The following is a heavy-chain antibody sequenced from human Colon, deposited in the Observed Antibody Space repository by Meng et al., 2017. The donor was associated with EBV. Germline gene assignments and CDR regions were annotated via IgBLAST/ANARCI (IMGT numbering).Heavy chain of an antibody. CDR2: ISAYNGNT. V-gene: IGHV1-18*01. Sequence: QGQLVQSGGEVNKPGASVKVSCKASGYTFTNYGITWVRQAPGQGLEWMGWISAYNGNTNYAQTLQGRVTMTTDTSTSTAYMELGSLRSDDTAVYYCARVEVGITSGDYWGQGTLVTVSS. D-gene: IGHD1-26*01. CDR3: ARVEVGITSGDY. J-gene: IGHJ4*02. CDR1: GYTFTNYG.